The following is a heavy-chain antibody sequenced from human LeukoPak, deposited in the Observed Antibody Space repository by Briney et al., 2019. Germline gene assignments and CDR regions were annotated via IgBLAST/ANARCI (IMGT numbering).Heavy chain of an antibody. CDR3: ARLDVDSRGFDY. V-gene: IGHV4-30-2*01. D-gene: IGHD6-19*01. Sequence: TLSLTCAVSGGSISSGGYSWSWIRQPPGKGLEWIGYIYHSGSTYYNPSLKSRVTISVDRSKNQFSLKLSSVTAADTAVYYCARLDVDSRGFDYWGQGTLVTVSS. CDR2: IYHSGST. J-gene: IGHJ4*02. CDR1: GGSISSGGYS.